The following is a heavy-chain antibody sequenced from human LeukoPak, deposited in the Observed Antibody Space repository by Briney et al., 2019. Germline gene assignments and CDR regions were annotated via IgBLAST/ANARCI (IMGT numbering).Heavy chain of an antibody. CDR1: GYTLTELS. J-gene: IGHJ6*03. CDR2: FDPEDGET. CDR3: ARAPIAVAGTNYYYYMDV. Sequence: ASVKVSCKVSGYTLTELSMHWVRQAPGKGLEWMGGFDPEDGETIYAQKFQGRVTMTEDTSTDTAYMELSSLRSEDTAVYYCARAPIAVAGTNYYYYMDVWGKGTTVTISS. D-gene: IGHD6-19*01. V-gene: IGHV1-24*01.